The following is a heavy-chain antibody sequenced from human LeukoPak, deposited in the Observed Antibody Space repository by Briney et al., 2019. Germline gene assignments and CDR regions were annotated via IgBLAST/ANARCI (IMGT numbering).Heavy chain of an antibody. Sequence: ASVKVSCKASGYTFTGYYMHWVRQAPGQGLEWMGWINPNSGGTNYAQKFQGRVTMTRDTSISTAYMELSRLRSDDTAVYYCAKVTTKSYYGSGSDAFDIWGQGTMVTVSS. V-gene: IGHV1-2*02. J-gene: IGHJ3*02. CDR1: GYTFTGYY. CDR2: INPNSGGT. D-gene: IGHD3-10*01. CDR3: AKVTTKSYYGSGSDAFDI.